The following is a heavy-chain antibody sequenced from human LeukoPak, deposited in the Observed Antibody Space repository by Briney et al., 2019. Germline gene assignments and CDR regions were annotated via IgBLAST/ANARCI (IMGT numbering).Heavy chain of an antibody. V-gene: IGHV3-48*03. Sequence: GGSLRLSCAASGFTFSDYEINWVRQAPGKGLEWVSCISTSGITTYYADSVKGRFTISRDNAKNSLFLQMNTLTAEDTAVYYCARGALHVFDYWGQGTPVTVSS. CDR2: ISTSGITT. CDR3: ARGALHVFDY. D-gene: IGHD3-10*02. J-gene: IGHJ4*02. CDR1: GFTFSDYE.